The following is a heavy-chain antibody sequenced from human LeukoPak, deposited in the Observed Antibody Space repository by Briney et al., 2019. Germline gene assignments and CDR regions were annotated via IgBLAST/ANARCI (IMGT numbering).Heavy chain of an antibody. Sequence: LDWVSYISSSSSTIYYADSVKGRFTISRDNAKNSLYLQMNSLRAEDTAVYYCARGGAFDIWGQGTMVTVSS. CDR3: ARGGAFDI. V-gene: IGHV3-48*01. CDR2: ISSSSSTI. J-gene: IGHJ3*02.